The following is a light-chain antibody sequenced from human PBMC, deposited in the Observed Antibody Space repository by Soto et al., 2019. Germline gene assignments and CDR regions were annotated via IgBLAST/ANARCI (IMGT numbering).Light chain of an antibody. Sequence: EIVMTQSPATLSVSPGERATLSCRASQSVSSKLAWYQQKPGQAPRLLIYGASNRATGIPDRFSGSGSGTDFTLTISRLEPEDFAVYYCQQYGSSPWTFGQGTKVDIK. CDR2: GAS. CDR3: QQYGSSPWT. CDR1: QSVSSK. J-gene: IGKJ1*01. V-gene: IGKV3-20*01.